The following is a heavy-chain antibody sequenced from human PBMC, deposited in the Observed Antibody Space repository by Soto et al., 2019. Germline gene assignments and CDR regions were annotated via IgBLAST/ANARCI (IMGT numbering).Heavy chain of an antibody. D-gene: IGHD6-25*01. CDR3: APRLDGRADDDFDD. J-gene: IGHJ3*01. CDR1: GGTFSTYT. Sequence: QVHLVQSGAEVRKPGSSVKVSCKTSGGTFSTYTIYWVRQAPGQGLEWMGRIIPLFGTTKYAKNFQERVTITAEESTGTAYMELGSRRAEDTAVYYWAPRLDGRADDDFDDWGEGTPVTVSA. V-gene: IGHV1-69*18. CDR2: IIPLFGTT.